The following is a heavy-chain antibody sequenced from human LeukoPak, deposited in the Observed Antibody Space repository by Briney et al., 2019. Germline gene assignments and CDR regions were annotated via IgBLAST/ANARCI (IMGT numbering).Heavy chain of an antibody. CDR1: GFTFDDYA. V-gene: IGHV3-43*02. Sequence: GGSLRLSCAASGFTFDDYAINWVRQAPGKGLEWVSFISGDGHSTYYANPVKGRFTISRDNSRNSLFLQMNSLRPEDTALYFCAKDNAPVLAASEGWKDFWGQGTLVIVSS. D-gene: IGHD6-19*01. CDR2: ISGDGHST. J-gene: IGHJ4*02. CDR3: AKDNAPVLAASEGWKDF.